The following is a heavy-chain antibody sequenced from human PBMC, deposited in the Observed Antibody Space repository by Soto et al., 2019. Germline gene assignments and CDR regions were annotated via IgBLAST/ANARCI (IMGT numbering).Heavy chain of an antibody. D-gene: IGHD3-22*01. V-gene: IGHV4-4*02. CDR2: IYHGGNT. CDR1: GSPISTGNW. Sequence: QVHLQESGPGLVQSSGTLSLTCGVSGSPISTGNWWTWVRQPPGKRLEWIGEIYHGGNTNYRPSLKSRVTISVDKAKNQLSLRLSSVTAADTAVYYCARHSSYSYDPRAYYDSWGHGALVTVSS. J-gene: IGHJ5*01. CDR3: ARHSSYSYDPRAYYDS.